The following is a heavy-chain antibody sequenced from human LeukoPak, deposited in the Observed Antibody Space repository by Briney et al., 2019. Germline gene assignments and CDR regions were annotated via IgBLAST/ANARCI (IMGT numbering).Heavy chain of an antibody. CDR2: INPSGSST. V-gene: IGHV1-46*01. CDR1: GYTFTNYY. CDR3: AGGTTNTKGAFDM. Sequence: ASVKVSCKSSGYTFTNYYIRRVRQAPAQGLEWMGIINPSGSSTSYAQKFQGRVTMTRDTSTSTVYMELSSLRSEDTAVYDCAGGTTNTKGAFDMWGQGTMVTVSS. J-gene: IGHJ3*02. D-gene: IGHD2-8*01.